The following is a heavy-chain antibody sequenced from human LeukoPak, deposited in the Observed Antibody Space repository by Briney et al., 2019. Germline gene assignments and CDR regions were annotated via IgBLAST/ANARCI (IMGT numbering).Heavy chain of an antibody. D-gene: IGHD3-10*01. CDR2: INHSGST. CDR1: GGSFSGYY. CDR3: ASSGLDYYGSGSYYNDY. Sequence: SETLSLTCAVYGGSFSGYYWSWIRQPPGKGLEWIGEINHSGSTNYNPSLKSRVTISVDTSKNQFSLKLSSVTAADTAVYYCASSGLDYYGSGSYYNDYWGQGTLVTASS. J-gene: IGHJ4*02. V-gene: IGHV4-34*01.